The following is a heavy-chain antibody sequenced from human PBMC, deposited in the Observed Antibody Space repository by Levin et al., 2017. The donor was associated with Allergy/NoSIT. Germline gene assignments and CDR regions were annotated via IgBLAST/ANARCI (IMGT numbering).Heavy chain of an antibody. V-gene: IGHV4-39*01. D-gene: IGHD1-26*01. Sequence: PSETLSLTCTVSGGSISSSSYYWGWIRQPPGMGLEWIGSLYYSGGTYYNPSLKSRVTISVDTSKNQFSLKLSSVTAADTAVYYCARSSYSGNYYYGYWGQGTLVTVSS. CDR2: LYYSGGT. J-gene: IGHJ4*02. CDR1: GGSISSSSYY. CDR3: ARSSYSGNYYYGY.